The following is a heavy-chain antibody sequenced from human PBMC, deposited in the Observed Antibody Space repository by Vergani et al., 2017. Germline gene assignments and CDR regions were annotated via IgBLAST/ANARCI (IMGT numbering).Heavy chain of an antibody. CDR3: ARTESFIVRYCHWAL. V-gene: IGHV4-39*01. CDR1: GGSITSSSYY. D-gene: IGHD3-9*01. J-gene: IGHJ4*02. CDR2: IYHSGGA. Sequence: QLHLQESGPGLVKPSETLSLTCTVSGGSITSSSYYWGWIRQPPGKGLEWIGNIYHSGGAYYNPSLKGRVTISVDTSKNQFSLEVTSVTAADTAIYFCARTESFIVRYCHWALWGQGTLVTVSS.